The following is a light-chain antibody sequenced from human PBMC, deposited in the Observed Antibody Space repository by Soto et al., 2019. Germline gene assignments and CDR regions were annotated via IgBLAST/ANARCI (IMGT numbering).Light chain of an antibody. CDR2: KAT. CDR1: QSISSW. Sequence: DIQMTQSPSTLSASVGDRVTITCRASQSISSWLAWYQQKPGKAPKLLIYKATSLESGVPPRFSGSGSGTEFTLPISSLQPDDFATYDCQRNNSLWTFGQGTKVEMK. V-gene: IGKV1-5*03. CDR3: QRNNSLWT. J-gene: IGKJ1*01.